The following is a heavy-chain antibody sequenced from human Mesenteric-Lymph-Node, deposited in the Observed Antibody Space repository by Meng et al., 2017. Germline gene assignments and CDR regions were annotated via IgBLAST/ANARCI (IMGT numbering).Heavy chain of an antibody. D-gene: IGHD2-21*02. CDR2: VYDTGNT. CDR1: GSSINNYY. V-gene: IGHV4-59*01. J-gene: IGHJ4*02. Sequence: SGPTLVKPTETLSLTCTVSGSSINNYYWIWIRQAPGKGLEWIGYVYDTGNTNYNPSLKSRLTISLDTSKNQFSLKLSSVTTADTAFYYCARVVTDIPHYFDYWGQGTLVTVSS. CDR3: ARVVTDIPHYFDY.